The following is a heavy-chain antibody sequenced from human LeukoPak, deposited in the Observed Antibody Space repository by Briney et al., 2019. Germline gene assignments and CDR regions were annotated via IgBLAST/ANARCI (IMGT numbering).Heavy chain of an antibody. J-gene: IGHJ4*02. Sequence: SETLSLTCAGYGGSFSGYYWSWIRQPPGKGLEWIGEINHSGSTNYNPSLKSRVTISVDTSKNQFSLKLSSVTAADTAVYYCARHVYDYVWGSYRYQGLDYWGQGTLVTVSS. CDR2: INHSGST. D-gene: IGHD3-16*02. CDR1: GGSFSGYY. CDR3: ARHVYDYVWGSYRYQGLDY. V-gene: IGHV4-34*01.